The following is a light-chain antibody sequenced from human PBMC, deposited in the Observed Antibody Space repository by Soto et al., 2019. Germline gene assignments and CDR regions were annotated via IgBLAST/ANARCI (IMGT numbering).Light chain of an antibody. CDR1: QSISIS. CDR3: QQTYTTPEIT. Sequence: DIHMTHSPSSLSASVGDIVTITFRGSQSISISLNWYQLKPGKAPNLLMYGASYLKSGVPTRFSGSGSGTDFTLTISSLQPEDFATYYCQQTYTTPEITFGQGTRLEIK. CDR2: GAS. J-gene: IGKJ5*01. V-gene: IGKV1-39*01.